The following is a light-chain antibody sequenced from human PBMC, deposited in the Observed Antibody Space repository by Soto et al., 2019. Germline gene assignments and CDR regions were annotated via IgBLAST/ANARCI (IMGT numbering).Light chain of an antibody. CDR2: AAS. CDR3: EKCDDVPPFS. CDR1: QGISTH. Sequence: DIQMTQSPSSLSASVGDRVTITCRASQGISTHLAWYQQKPGKVPTLLIYAASTLQAGVPSRFSGSGSETYFTLTISSLQPEDGATYYCEKCDDVPPFSFVPGTKGDIK. V-gene: IGKV1-27*01. J-gene: IGKJ3*01.